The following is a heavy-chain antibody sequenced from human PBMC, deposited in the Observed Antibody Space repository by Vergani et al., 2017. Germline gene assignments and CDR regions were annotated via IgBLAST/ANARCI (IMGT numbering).Heavy chain of an antibody. D-gene: IGHD5-24*01. V-gene: IGHV1-69*18. CDR1: GGTFSSYA. CDR2: IIPIFGTA. Sequence: QVQLVQSGAEVKKPGSSVKVSCKASGGTFSSYAISWVRQAPGQGLEWMGRIIPIFGTANYAQKFQGRVTITADESTSTAYLQWSSLKASDTAMYYCARGVEMATAGSGGYWGQGTLVTVSS. CDR3: ARGVEMATAGSGGY. J-gene: IGHJ4*02.